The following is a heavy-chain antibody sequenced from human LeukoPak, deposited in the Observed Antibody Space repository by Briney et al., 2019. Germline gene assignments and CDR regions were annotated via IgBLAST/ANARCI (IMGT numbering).Heavy chain of an antibody. V-gene: IGHV3-30-3*01. D-gene: IGHD3-22*01. J-gene: IGHJ4*02. CDR2: ISYDGSNK. Sequence: GGSLRLSCAASGFTFSSYAMHWVRQAPGKGLEWVADISYDGSNKYYADSVKGRFTISRDNSKNTLYLQMNSLRAEDTAVYYCARDSARITMIVVVITPYFDYWGQGTLVTVSS. CDR1: GFTFSSYA. CDR3: ARDSARITMIVVVITPYFDY.